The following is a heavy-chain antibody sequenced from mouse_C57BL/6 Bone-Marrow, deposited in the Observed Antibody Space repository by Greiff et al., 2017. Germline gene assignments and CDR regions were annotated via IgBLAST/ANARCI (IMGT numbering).Heavy chain of an antibody. CDR3: ARVNIYFDY. CDR2: IDPSDSYT. J-gene: IGHJ2*01. Sequence: QVQLQQSGPDLVKPGASVKISCKASGYAFSSYWMHWVKQRPGQGLEWIGVIDPSDSYTNYNQKFKGKATLTVDTSSSTAYMQLSSLTSEDSAVYYCARVNIYFDYWGQGTTLTVSS. CDR1: GYAFSSYW. V-gene: IGHV1-59*01.